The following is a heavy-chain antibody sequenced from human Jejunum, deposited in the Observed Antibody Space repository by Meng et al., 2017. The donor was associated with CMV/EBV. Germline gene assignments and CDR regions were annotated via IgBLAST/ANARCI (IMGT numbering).Heavy chain of an antibody. Sequence: EVQLVESVGGLVKPGGPLRLSCAASGFTFSSYTMNWVRQAPGKGLEWVSSISPGSNYIYYTDSVRGRFTISRDNAKNSLYLQMNSLRAEDTAVYYCARGYYYDTSGYYVEYFQHWGQGTLVTVSS. D-gene: IGHD3-22*01. V-gene: IGHV3-21*01. J-gene: IGHJ1*01. CDR2: ISPGSNYI. CDR3: ARGYYYDTSGYYVEYFQH. CDR1: GFTFSSYT.